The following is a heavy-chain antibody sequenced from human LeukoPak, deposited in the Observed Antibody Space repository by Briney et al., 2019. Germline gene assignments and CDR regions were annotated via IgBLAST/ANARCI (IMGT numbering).Heavy chain of an antibody. CDR3: ARDLKTSNDAFDI. J-gene: IGHJ3*02. V-gene: IGHV4-4*02. Sequence: SETLSLTCAVSGGSISSSNWWSWVRQPPGKGLEWIGEIYHSGSTNYNPSLKSRVTISVDKSKNQFSLKLSSVTAADTAVYYCARDLKTSNDAFDIWGQGTMVTVSS. CDR2: IYHSGST. CDR1: GGSISSSNW.